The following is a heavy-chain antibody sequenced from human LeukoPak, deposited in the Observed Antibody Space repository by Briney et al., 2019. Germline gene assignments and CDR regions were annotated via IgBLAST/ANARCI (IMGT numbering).Heavy chain of an antibody. Sequence: SETLSLTCIVSGDSISSYYWSWIRPPPGKGLEWIGYIYHSGSTNNNPSLKSRVTISLNKPKTHFSMTISSVTQTDTCVFFSGSTNCNPTLTRRFPISLTTSKKQFSLKLSSVTAADTAVYYCVRGHLVGGWFKYDAFDIWGQGTMVSVSS. CDR2: IYHSGST. D-gene: IGHD3-10*02. CDR3: GSTNCNPTLTRRFPISLTTSKKQFSLKLSSVTAADTAVYYCVRGHLVGGWFKYDAFDI. CDR1: GDSISSYY. J-gene: IGHJ3*02. V-gene: IGHV4-59*01.